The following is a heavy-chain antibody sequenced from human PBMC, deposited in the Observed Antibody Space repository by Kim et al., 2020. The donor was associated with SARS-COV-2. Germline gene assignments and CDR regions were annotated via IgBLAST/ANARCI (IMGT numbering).Heavy chain of an antibody. CDR3: ARDRRLAVAGNRPNWFDP. CDR1: GYTFTSYY. V-gene: IGHV1-46*01. Sequence: ASVKVSCKASGYTFTSYYMHWVRQAPGQGLEWMGIINPSGGSTSYAQKFQGRVTMTRDTSTSTVYMELSSLRSEDTAVYYCARDRRLAVAGNRPNWFDPWGQGTLVTVSS. CDR2: INPSGGST. J-gene: IGHJ5*02. D-gene: IGHD6-19*01.